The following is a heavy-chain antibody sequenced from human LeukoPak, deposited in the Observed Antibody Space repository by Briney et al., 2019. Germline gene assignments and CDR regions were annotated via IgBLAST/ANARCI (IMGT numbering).Heavy chain of an antibody. CDR3: ARGGGLDV. V-gene: IGHV4-59*01. Sequence: PSETLSLTCTVSGGSISSYYWSWIRQPPGKGLEWIGYIYSGGSTNYNPSLKSRLTISVDTSKNQFSLKLSSVTAADTAVYYCARGGGLDVWGQGATVTVSS. J-gene: IGHJ6*02. CDR1: GGSISSYY. CDR2: IYSGGST. D-gene: IGHD3-16*01.